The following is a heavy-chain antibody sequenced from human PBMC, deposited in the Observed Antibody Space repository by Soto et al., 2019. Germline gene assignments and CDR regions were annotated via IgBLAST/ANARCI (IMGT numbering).Heavy chain of an antibody. CDR2: IIPIFGTA. CDR1: GGTFSSYA. V-gene: IGHV1-69*13. CDR3: ARSGGYCTNGVCQAGGMDV. J-gene: IGHJ6*02. Sequence: SVKVSCKASGGTFSSYAISWVRQAPGQGLEWMEGIIPIFGTANYAQKFQGRVTITADESTSTAYMELSSLRSEDTAVYYCARSGGYCTNGVCQAGGMDVWGQGTTVTVSS. D-gene: IGHD2-8*01.